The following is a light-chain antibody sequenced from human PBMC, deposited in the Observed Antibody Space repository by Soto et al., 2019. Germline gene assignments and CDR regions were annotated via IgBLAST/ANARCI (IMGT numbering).Light chain of an antibody. CDR1: YSDIGDYNY. J-gene: IGLJ2*01. CDR3: CSYSSSDTRVI. CDR2: GVS. V-gene: IGLV2-14*01. Sequence: QSALTQPASVSGSPGQSITISCTGTYSDIGDYNYVSWYQQDPGKAPKLIIYGVSNRPSGVSNRFSGSKSGNTASLTISGLQSEDEADYYCCSYSSSDTRVIFGGGTKVTVL.